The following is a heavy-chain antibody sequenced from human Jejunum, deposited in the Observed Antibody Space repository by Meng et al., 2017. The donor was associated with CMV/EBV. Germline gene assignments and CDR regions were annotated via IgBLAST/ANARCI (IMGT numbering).Heavy chain of an antibody. J-gene: IGHJ4*02. CDR1: GYTFTNYG. Sequence: SCKTSGYTFTNYGVSWVRQAPGQGLEWLGWISLYNGNTEYAQKFQGRVTVTTDTSTSTAYMELRSLTSDDTAVYYCTRFRGDQVFDKWGQGTLVTVSS. V-gene: IGHV1-18*01. CDR3: TRFRGDQVFDK. D-gene: IGHD3-10*01. CDR2: ISLYNGNT.